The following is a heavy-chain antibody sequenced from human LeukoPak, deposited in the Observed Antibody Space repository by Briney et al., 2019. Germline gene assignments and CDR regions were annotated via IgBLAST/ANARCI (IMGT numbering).Heavy chain of an antibody. CDR3: ARNSSIAARGAFDI. CDR2: IYHSGST. Sequence: SETLSLTCTVSGGSISSSGYYWGWIRQPPGKGLEWIGSIYHSGSTYYNPSLKSRVTISVDTSKNQFSLKLSSVTAADTAVYYCARNSSIAARGAFDIWGQGTMVTVSS. CDR1: GGSISSSGYY. V-gene: IGHV4-39*07. J-gene: IGHJ3*02. D-gene: IGHD6-6*01.